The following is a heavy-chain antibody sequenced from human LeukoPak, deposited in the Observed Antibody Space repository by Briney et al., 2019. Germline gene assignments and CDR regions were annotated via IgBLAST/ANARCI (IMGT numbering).Heavy chain of an antibody. J-gene: IGHJ6*02. D-gene: IGHD3-3*01. V-gene: IGHV3-64*02. CDR3: ARGLRAYYYYGMGV. Sequence: GGSLRLSCAASGFTFSNYAMHWVRQAPGGGLEYVSAISSNGGSTYYADSVKGRFTISRDSPKNTLFLQMGSLRVEDMAVYYCARGLRAYYYYGMGVWGQGTTVTVSS. CDR1: GFTFSNYA. CDR2: ISSNGGST.